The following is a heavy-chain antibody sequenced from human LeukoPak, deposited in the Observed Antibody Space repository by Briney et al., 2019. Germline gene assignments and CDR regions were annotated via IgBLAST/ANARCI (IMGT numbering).Heavy chain of an antibody. CDR1: GGSISSGGYS. V-gene: IGHV4-30-2*01. Sequence: SETLSLTCAVSGGSISSGGYSWSWIRQPPGEGLEWIGYIYHSGSTYYNPSLKSRVTISVDRSKNQFSLKLSSVTAADTAVYYCARASHYYDILTGLRRDAFDIWGQGTMVTVSS. D-gene: IGHD3-9*01. CDR3: ARASHYYDILTGLRRDAFDI. J-gene: IGHJ3*02. CDR2: IYHSGST.